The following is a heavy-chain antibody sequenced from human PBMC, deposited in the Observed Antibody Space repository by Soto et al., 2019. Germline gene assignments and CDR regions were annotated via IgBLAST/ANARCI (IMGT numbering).Heavy chain of an antibody. CDR3: ARGDTVVVPAAMPGFSFDF. J-gene: IGHJ4*02. CDR2: IISYNGKT. D-gene: IGHD2-2*01. V-gene: IGHV1-18*01. Sequence: QVQLVQSGAEVKKPGASVKVSCKASGYTFTNYGISWVRQAPGQGLEWMGWIISYNGKTDYAQNLQGRVTMTTDTSTSTAYMELRSLRSDDTAVYYCARGDTVVVPAAMPGFSFDFWGQGTLVTVSS. CDR1: GYTFTNYG.